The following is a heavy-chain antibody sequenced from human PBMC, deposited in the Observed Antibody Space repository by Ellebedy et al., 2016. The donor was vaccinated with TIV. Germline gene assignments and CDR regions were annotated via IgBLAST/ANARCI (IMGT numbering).Heavy chain of an antibody. CDR1: GGSFSVYY. Sequence: SETLSLTXGVYGGSFSVYYWTWIRQPPGKGLQWIGEINHSGSTNYNPSLKSRVTMSVDTSKNQFSLELSSVTAADTAVYYCARGSFWSGYPPHGRSFDIWGQGTMVTVSS. J-gene: IGHJ3*02. CDR2: INHSGST. D-gene: IGHD3-3*01. V-gene: IGHV4-34*01. CDR3: ARGSFWSGYPPHGRSFDI.